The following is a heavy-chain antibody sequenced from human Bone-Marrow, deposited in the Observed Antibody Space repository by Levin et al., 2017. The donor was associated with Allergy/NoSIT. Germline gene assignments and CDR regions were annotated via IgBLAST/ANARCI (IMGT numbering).Heavy chain of an antibody. CDR3: ARVVLGSGYYPFDY. Sequence: ASVKVSCKASGYTFTSYGISWVRQAPGQGLEWMGWISAYNGNTNYAQKLQGRVTMTTDTSTSTAYMELRSLRSDDTAVYYCARVVLGSGYYPFDYWGQGTLVTVSS. D-gene: IGHD3-22*01. V-gene: IGHV1-18*01. CDR1: GYTFTSYG. J-gene: IGHJ4*02. CDR2: ISAYNGNT.